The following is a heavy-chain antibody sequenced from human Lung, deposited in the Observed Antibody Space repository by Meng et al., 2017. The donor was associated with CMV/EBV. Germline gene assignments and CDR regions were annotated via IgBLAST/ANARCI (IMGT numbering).Heavy chain of an antibody. Sequence: VSLQESVPGLGTPSPTLSPPRAISGAIVSGNSAALHRVRQSPARGLEWLGRTYYRSKWYHEYAVSVKSRITISPDTPKNQFSLQLNSMTPEDTAVYYCARGINGGCGDWGQGTLVTVSS. CDR1: GAIVSGNSAA. CDR3: ARGINGGCGD. CDR2: TYYRSKWYH. D-gene: IGHD4-23*01. V-gene: IGHV6-1*01. J-gene: IGHJ4*02.